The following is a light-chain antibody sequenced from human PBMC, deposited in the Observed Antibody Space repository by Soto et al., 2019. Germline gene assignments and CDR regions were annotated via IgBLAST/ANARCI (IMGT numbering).Light chain of an antibody. J-gene: IGKJ2*02. Sequence: DIQMTQSPSSLSASVGHRVTITCRASQSISTYLNWYQQKVGKAPKLLIYAASILLRGVPSRFSGRGCWTDFTFTTSSPHPEDFATYCCQTRYSTPRTFGPGTKLEIK. V-gene: IGKV1-39*01. CDR3: QTRYSTPRT. CDR2: AAS. CDR1: QSISTY.